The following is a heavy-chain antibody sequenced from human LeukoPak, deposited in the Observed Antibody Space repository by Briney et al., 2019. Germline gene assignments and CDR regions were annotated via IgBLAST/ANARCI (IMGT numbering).Heavy chain of an antibody. D-gene: IGHD6-19*01. CDR2: ISYDGSNK. CDR3: ARGADRGIVVAAD. V-gene: IGHV3-30-3*01. Sequence: QTGGSLRLSRAASGFTFSSYAMHWVRQAPGKGLEWVAVISYDGSNKYYADSVKGRFTISRDNSKNTLYLQMNSLRAEDTAVYYCARGADRGIVVAADWGQGALVTVSS. CDR1: GFTFSSYA. J-gene: IGHJ4*02.